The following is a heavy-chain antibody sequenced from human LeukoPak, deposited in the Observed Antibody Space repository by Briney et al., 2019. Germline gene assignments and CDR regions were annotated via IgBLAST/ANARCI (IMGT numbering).Heavy chain of an antibody. V-gene: IGHV4-34*01. CDR3: ARRARTMVRGVITGFDY. J-gene: IGHJ4*02. D-gene: IGHD3-10*01. CDR2: IDHSGTT. Sequence: SETLSLTCAVYGGSFSTYHWSWIRQPPGKWLEWIGQIDHSGTTNYNPSLKSRVTISVDTSKNQFSLKLSSVTAADTAVYYCARRARTMVRGVITGFDYWGQGTLVTVSS. CDR1: GGSFSTYH.